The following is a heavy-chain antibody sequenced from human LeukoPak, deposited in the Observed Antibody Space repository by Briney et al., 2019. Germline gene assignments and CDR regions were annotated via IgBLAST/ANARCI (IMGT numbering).Heavy chain of an antibody. J-gene: IGHJ4*02. Sequence: QTGGSLRLSCAASGFTFDDYAMHWVRQTPGKGLEWVSLISWDGDSTSYADSVKGRFSISRDNSKSSLYLQMNSLRPEDTALYYCAKDMIYRDAGSYLGGLIDYWGQGTLVTVSS. V-gene: IGHV3-43D*03. CDR3: AKDMIYRDAGSYLGGLIDY. CDR2: ISWDGDST. D-gene: IGHD3-10*01. CDR1: GFTFDDYA.